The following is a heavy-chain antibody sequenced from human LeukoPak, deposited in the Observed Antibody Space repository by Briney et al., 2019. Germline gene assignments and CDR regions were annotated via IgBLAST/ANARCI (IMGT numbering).Heavy chain of an antibody. CDR3: ARDTSLYSRGSDAFDI. D-gene: IGHD6-19*01. CDR1: GYTFTSYY. V-gene: IGHV1-46*01. CDR2: INPSGGST. Sequence: ASVKVSCKASGYTFTSYYMHWVRQAPGQGLEWMGIINPSGGSTSYAQKFQGRVTMTRDMSTSTVYMELSSLRSEDTAVYYCARDTSLYSRGSDAFDIWGQGTMVTVSS. J-gene: IGHJ3*02.